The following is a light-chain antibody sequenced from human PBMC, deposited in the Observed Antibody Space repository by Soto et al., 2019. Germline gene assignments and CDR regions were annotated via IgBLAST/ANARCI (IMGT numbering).Light chain of an antibody. CDR2: DAS. V-gene: IGKV3-20*01. CDR3: QQFSSYPLT. CDR1: QGVSSNS. J-gene: IGKJ4*01. Sequence: EVVLTQYPGTLSLFPGEGATLSCRASQGVSSNSLAWYQHQPGQAPRLLIYDASSRATGIPDRFSGGGSGTDFTLTISRLEPEDFAVYYCQQFSSYPLTFGGGTKVDIK.